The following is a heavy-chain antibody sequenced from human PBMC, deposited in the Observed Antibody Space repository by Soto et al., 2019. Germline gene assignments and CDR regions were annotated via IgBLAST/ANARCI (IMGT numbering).Heavy chain of an antibody. Sequence: ASVKVSCKVSGYTLTELSMHWVRQAPGKGLEWMGGFDPEDGETIYAQKFQGRVTMTEDTSTDTAYMELSSLRSEDTAVYYCATSLLLPPDGRMAVAGQYYFDYWGQGTLVTVSS. V-gene: IGHV1-24*01. J-gene: IGHJ4*02. CDR1: GYTLTELS. CDR3: ATSLLLPPDGRMAVAGQYYFDY. CDR2: FDPEDGET. D-gene: IGHD6-19*01.